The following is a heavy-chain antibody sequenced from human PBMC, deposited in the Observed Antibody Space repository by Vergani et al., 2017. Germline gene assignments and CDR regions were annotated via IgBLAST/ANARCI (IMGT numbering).Heavy chain of an antibody. Sequence: QVQLQESGPGLVKPSETLSLTFSVSGYSLSRGYYWGWIRQPPGKGLVWIATVFHSGSAYYNPSLRRRVTISVETSKNQFSLMLTTLTAADTAVYYCAGQFWVSHVVCAFETWGRGTEVSVSS. CDR3: AGQFWVSHVVCAFET. CDR2: VFHSGSA. J-gene: IGHJ3*02. D-gene: IGHD2-21*01. V-gene: IGHV4-38-2*02. CDR1: GYSLSRGYY.